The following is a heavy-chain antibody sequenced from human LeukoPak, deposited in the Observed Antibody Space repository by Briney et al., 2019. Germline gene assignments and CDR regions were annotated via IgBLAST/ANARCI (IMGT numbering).Heavy chain of an antibody. CDR2: IKEDGSER. V-gene: IGHV3-7*01. CDR3: ARDNDYYDSSGYQNCFAP. Sequence: GGSLRLSCATSGFIFSNYWMSWVRQAPGKGLEWVANIKEDGSERYYVDSVKGRFTISRDNAKTSLYLQMNSLRAEDTAVYYCARDNDYYDSSGYQNCFAPWGQGTLVTVSS. CDR1: GFIFSNYW. J-gene: IGHJ5*02. D-gene: IGHD3-22*01.